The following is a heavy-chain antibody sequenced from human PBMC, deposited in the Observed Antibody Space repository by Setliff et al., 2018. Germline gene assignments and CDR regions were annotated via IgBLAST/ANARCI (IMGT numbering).Heavy chain of an antibody. Sequence: ASETLSLTCTVSGGSINSGVYYWGWIRQPPGKGLEWIGRIYHGGDTYYNASLASRLTISVDTSKNQFSLKLSSVTAADTAVYYCASCRYQVPYNYWGQGTLVTVSS. V-gene: IGHV4-39*01. CDR1: GGSINSGVYY. CDR3: ASCRYQVPYNY. D-gene: IGHD2-2*01. CDR2: IYHGGDT. J-gene: IGHJ4*02.